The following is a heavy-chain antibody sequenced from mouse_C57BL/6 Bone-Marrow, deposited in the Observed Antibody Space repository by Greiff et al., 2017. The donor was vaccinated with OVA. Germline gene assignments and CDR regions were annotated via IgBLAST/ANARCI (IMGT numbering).Heavy chain of an antibody. CDR3: AGDYDAYAMDY. Sequence: VKLMESGPELVKPGASVKISCKASGYAFSSSWMNWVKQRPGKGLEWIGRIYPGDGDTNYNGKFKGKATLTADKSSSTAYMQLSSLTSEDSAVYFCAGDYDAYAMDYWGQGTSVTVSS. D-gene: IGHD2-4*01. J-gene: IGHJ4*01. CDR1: GYAFSSSW. V-gene: IGHV1-82*01. CDR2: IYPGDGDT.